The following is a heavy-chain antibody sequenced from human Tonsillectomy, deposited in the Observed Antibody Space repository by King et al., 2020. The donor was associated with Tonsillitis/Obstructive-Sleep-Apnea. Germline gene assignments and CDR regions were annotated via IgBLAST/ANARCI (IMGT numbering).Heavy chain of an antibody. CDR1: GYTFGSYG. CDR3: ARQRDYYDNNAYLY. D-gene: IGHD3-22*01. CDR2: SSTHNT. J-gene: IGHJ4*02. Sequence: QLVQSGAEMKKPGASVKVSCQASGYTFGSYGISWIRQAPGQGLEWLGWSSTHNTIYAWKFQGRVTMTTDKSTDTAYMELRSLRSDDAAVYYCARQRDYYDNNAYLYWGQGTLVTVSS. V-gene: IGHV1-18*01.